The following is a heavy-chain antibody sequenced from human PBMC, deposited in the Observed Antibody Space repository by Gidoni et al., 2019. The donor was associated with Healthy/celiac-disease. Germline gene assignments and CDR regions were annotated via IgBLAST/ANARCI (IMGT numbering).Heavy chain of an antibody. D-gene: IGHD6-19*01. J-gene: IGHJ2*01. CDR3: ARHNPFGSGWPKYWYFDL. CDR2: IYYSGST. Sequence: QLQLQESGTGLVKPSETLSLTCTVSGCSISSNSYYWGWFRQPPGKGLEWIWSIYYSGSTYYNPSLKSRVTISVDTSKNQFSLKLSSVTAADTAVYYCARHNPFGSGWPKYWYFDLWGRGTLVTDSS. CDR1: GCSISSNSYY. V-gene: IGHV4-39*01.